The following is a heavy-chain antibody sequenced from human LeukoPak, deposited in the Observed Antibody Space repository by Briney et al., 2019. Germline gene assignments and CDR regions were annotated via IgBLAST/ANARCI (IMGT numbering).Heavy chain of an antibody. CDR2: INWNGGSA. CDR3: ARGLSRDYYERSVQAEFDH. Sequence: GGSLRLSCAASGFTFDDYRLSWVRQGPGKGLEWVSVINWNGGSAGYADSVKGRFTISRDNAKNSLYLQMNSLRAEDTALYYCARGLSRDYYERSVQAEFDHWGQGTLVSVSS. CDR1: GFTFDDYR. D-gene: IGHD3-22*01. V-gene: IGHV3-20*04. J-gene: IGHJ4*02.